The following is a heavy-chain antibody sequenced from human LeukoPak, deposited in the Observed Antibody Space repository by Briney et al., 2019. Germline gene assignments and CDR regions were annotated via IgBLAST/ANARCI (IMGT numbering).Heavy chain of an antibody. CDR2: VNHSGST. CDR1: GGSIRSSYYY. J-gene: IGHJ5*02. D-gene: IGHD6-6*01. Sequence: SETLSLTCTVSGGSIRSSYYYWSWIRQPPGKGLEWIGEVNHSGSTNYNPSPKSRVTISVDTSKNQFSLKLSSVTAADTAVYYCARGSMSGRPDNWFDPWGQGILVTVSS. V-gene: IGHV4-39*07. CDR3: ARGSMSGRPDNWFDP.